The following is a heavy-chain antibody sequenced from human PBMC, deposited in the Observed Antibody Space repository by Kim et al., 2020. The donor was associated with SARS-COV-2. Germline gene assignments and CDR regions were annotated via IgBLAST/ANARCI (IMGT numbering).Heavy chain of an antibody. CDR2: ISAYNGNT. Sequence: ASVKVSCKASGYTFTSYGISWVRQAPGQGLEWKGWISAYNGNTNYAQKLQGRVTMTTDTSTSTAYMELRSLRSDDTAVYYCVSGSVYSSSWYYYYGMDVWGQGTTVTVSS. J-gene: IGHJ6*02. CDR1: GYTFTSYG. D-gene: IGHD6-13*01. CDR3: VSGSVYSSSWYYYYGMDV. V-gene: IGHV1-18*01.